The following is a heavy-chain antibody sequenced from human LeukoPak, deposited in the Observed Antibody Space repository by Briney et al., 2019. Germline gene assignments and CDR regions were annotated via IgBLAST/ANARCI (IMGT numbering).Heavy chain of an antibody. Sequence: SETLSLTCAVYGGSFSGYYWSWIRQPPGKGLEWIGEINHSGSTNYNPSLKSRVTISVDTSKNQFSLKLSSVTAADTAVYYCARVGYSSGWYAWYFDLWGRGTLVTASS. D-gene: IGHD6-19*01. CDR3: ARVGYSSGWYAWYFDL. CDR2: INHSGST. J-gene: IGHJ2*01. V-gene: IGHV4-34*01. CDR1: GGSFSGYY.